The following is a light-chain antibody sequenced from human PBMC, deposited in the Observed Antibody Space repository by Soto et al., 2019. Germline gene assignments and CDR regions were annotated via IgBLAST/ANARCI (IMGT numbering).Light chain of an antibody. V-gene: IGLV1-40*01. CDR1: NSNLGAGYD. Sequence: QSALAQPPSVSGAPGQRVTISCTGNNSNLGAGYDVHWYQQLPGAAPKLVIFGNRNRPSGVPERFSGSKSGTSASLAITGLQAEDEADYYCQAYDYSLTAFGFGGGTKVTV. CDR2: GNR. CDR3: QAYDYSLTAFG. J-gene: IGLJ3*02.